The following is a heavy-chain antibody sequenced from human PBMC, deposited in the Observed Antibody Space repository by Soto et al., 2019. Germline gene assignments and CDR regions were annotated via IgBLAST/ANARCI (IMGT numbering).Heavy chain of an antibody. Sequence: PGGSLRLSCAASGFTFSSYGMHWVRQAPGQGLEWVAYISSRSSLILYADSVRGRFVISRDNALNTLYLQMNSPRDEDTAMYYCARERGEYDSGWYIDRWGQGTPVTVSS. CDR3: ARERGEYDSGWYIDR. J-gene: IGHJ5*02. CDR2: ISSRSSLI. V-gene: IGHV3-21*06. D-gene: IGHD6-19*01. CDR1: GFTFSSYG.